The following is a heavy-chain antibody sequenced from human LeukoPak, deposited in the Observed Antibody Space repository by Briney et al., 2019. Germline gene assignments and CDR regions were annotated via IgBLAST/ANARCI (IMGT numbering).Heavy chain of an antibody. V-gene: IGHV3-23*01. CDR1: GFTFSSYA. CDR2: ISHSGDGT. CDR3: AKSAKGAAVPGPWDY. Sequence: QPGGSLRLSCAASGFTFSSYAMSWVRQAPGKGLEWVSGISHSGDGTFYADSVKGRFTISKDNSKNTLSLQMSSLRAEDTAVYYCAKSAKGAAVPGPWDYWGQGTLVTVSS. D-gene: IGHD6-19*01. J-gene: IGHJ4*02.